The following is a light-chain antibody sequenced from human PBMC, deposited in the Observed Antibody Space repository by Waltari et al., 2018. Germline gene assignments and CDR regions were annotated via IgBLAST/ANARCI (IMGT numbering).Light chain of an antibody. J-gene: IGLJ3*02. CDR2: KDT. V-gene: IGLV3-25*03. CDR3: QSADNSGTYWE. CDR1: ALPKQY. Sequence: SHELTQPPSVSVSPGQTATISCSRDALPKQYGDWYQQKPGQAPILLIYKDTERPPGIPERFSGFSSGTTVTLTISGVQAEDEADYYCQSADNSGTYWEFGGGTKLTVL.